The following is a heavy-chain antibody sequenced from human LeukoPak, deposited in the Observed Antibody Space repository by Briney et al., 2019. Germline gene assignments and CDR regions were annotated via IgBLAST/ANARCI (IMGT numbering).Heavy chain of an antibody. J-gene: IGHJ4*02. CDR3: ARGKWYYYDSSGSYYFDY. D-gene: IGHD3-22*01. CDR1: GYTFTGYY. Sequence: ASVKVSCKASGYTFTGYYMHWVRQAPGQGLEWMGWIHPNSGGTNYAQKFQGWVTMTRDTSISTAYMELSSLRSEDTAVYYCARGKWYYYDSSGSYYFDYWGQGTLVTVSS. CDR2: IHPNSGGT. V-gene: IGHV1-2*04.